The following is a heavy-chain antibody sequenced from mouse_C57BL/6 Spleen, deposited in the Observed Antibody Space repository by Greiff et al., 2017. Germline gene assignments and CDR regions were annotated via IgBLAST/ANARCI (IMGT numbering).Heavy chain of an antibody. CDR1: GYTFTSYW. CDR3: AMEMNCDEGAWFAY. CDR2: IYPGSGST. J-gene: IGHJ3*01. Sequence: QVQLQQPGAELVKPGASVKMSCKASGYTFTSYWITWVKQRPGQGLEWIGDIYPGSGSTNYNEKFKGKATLTVDTSSSTAYMQLSSLTSEDSAVYSCAMEMNCDEGAWFAYWGQGTLPTVSA. V-gene: IGHV1-55*01.